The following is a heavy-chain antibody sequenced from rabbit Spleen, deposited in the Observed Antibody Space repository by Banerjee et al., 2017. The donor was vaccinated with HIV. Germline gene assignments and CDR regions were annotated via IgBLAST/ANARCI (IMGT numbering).Heavy chain of an antibody. V-gene: IGHV1S40*01. D-gene: IGHD8-1*01. J-gene: IGHJ4*01. CDR3: ARDAGRGDYIDGVFNL. Sequence: QSLEESGGDLVKPGASLPPPCTASGIDFSSKSVNWVRQAPGKGLEWIACIGTATSGGTYYASWAKGRFTISKTSSTTVTLQMTSLTAADTATYFCARDAGRGDYIDGVFNLWGQGTLVTVS. CDR2: IGTATSGGT. CDR1: GIDFSSKS.